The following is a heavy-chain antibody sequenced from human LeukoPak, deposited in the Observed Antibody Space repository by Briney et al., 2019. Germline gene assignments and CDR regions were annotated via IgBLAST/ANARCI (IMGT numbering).Heavy chain of an antibody. Sequence: PSETLSLTCTVSGYSISSGYYWGWIRQPPGKGLEWSGSIFHSGNTYYNPSLKSRVTISVDTSKNQFSLKVTSVTAADTAVYYCARDGVHYDSSGYYPYYYMDVWGKGTTVTISS. D-gene: IGHD3-22*01. CDR3: ARDGVHYDSSGYYPYYYMDV. CDR1: GYSISSGYY. CDR2: IFHSGNT. V-gene: IGHV4-38-2*02. J-gene: IGHJ6*03.